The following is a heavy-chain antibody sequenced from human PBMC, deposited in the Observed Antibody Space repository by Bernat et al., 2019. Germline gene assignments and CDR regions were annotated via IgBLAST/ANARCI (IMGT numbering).Heavy chain of an antibody. D-gene: IGHD3-22*01. V-gene: IGHV3-30-3*01. J-gene: IGHJ4*02. CDR2: ISYDGSNK. CDR1: GFTFSSYA. CDR3: ARDRYYDSRGPIDY. Sequence: VQLVESGGGVVQPGRSLRLSCAASGFTFSSYAMHWVRQAPGKGLEWVAVISYDGSNKYYADSVKGRFTISRDNSKNTLYLQMNSLRAEDTAVYYCARDRYYDSRGPIDYWGQGTLVTVSS.